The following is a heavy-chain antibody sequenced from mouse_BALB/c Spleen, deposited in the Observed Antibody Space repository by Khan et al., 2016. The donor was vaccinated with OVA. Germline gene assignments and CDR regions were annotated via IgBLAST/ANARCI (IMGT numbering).Heavy chain of an antibody. D-gene: IGHD2-4*01. Sequence: EVQLQESGPELMKPGASVKISCKASGYSFTNYYIHWVLQSLGKSLEWIGYIDPFSGGTTYNQNFKGTATMTVDYSSTTAYILLSNLTSEDSAVYYSTRHDYDTWVTYWGQGTLVTVSA. J-gene: IGHJ3*01. V-gene: IGHV1S135*01. CDR3: TRHDYDTWVTY. CDR1: GYSFTNYY. CDR2: IDPFSGGT.